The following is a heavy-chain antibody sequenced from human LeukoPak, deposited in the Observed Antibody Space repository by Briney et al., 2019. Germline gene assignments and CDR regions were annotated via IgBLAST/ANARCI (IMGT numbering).Heavy chain of an antibody. D-gene: IGHD5-18*01. CDR3: ARDLRTYGYGY. V-gene: IGHV3-21*01. CDR1: GFTFSSYS. Sequence: GGSLRLSCAASGFTFSSYSMNWVRQAPGKGLEWVSSISSSSSYIYYADSVKGRFTISRDNAKNSLYLQMNSLRAEDTPVYYCARDLRTYGYGYWGQGTLVTVSS. J-gene: IGHJ4*02. CDR2: ISSSSSYI.